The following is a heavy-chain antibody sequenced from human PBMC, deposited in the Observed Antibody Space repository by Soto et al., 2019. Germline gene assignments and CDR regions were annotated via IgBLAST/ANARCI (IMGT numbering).Heavy chain of an antibody. Sequence: SETLSLTCTVSGGSISSYYWSWIRQPAGKGLEWIGRIYTSGSTNYNPSLKSRVTMSVDTSKNQFSLKLSSVTAADTAVYYCARDSGYYSRGWYRPSGHHYGMDVWGQGTTVTVSS. V-gene: IGHV4-4*07. J-gene: IGHJ6*02. CDR2: IYTSGST. CDR1: GGSISSYY. CDR3: ARDSGYYSRGWYRPSGHHYGMDV. D-gene: IGHD6-19*01.